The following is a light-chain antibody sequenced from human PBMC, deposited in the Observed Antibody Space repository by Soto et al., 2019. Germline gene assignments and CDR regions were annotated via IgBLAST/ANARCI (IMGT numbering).Light chain of an antibody. CDR1: PSVPNF. V-gene: IGKV3-11*01. Sequence: EIVLTQSPATLSLSPGDRATLSCRASPSVPNFLAWYQQKPGQAPRLLIYGAFNRATGIPARFSGSGSGTDFTLTISSLEPEDSAIYYCQQSYSTPYTFGQGTILEI. CDR3: QQSYSTPYT. J-gene: IGKJ2*01. CDR2: GAF.